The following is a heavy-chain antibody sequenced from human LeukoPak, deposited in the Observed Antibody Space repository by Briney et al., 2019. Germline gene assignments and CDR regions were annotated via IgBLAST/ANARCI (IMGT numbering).Heavy chain of an antibody. D-gene: IGHD1-1*01. V-gene: IGHV1-8*01. CDR2: MNPNSGNT. Sequence: ASVKVSCKASGYTFTSYDMNWVRQATGQGLEWMGWMNPNSGNTGYAQKFQGRVTMTRDTSISTAYMELGSLRSEDTAVYYCARALSGTPPHAFDIWGQGTMVTVSS. J-gene: IGHJ3*02. CDR3: ARALSGTPPHAFDI. CDR1: GYTFTSYD.